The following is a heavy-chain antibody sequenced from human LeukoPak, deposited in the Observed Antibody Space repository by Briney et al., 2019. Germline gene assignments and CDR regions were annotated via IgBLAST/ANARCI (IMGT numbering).Heavy chain of an antibody. V-gene: IGHV4-34*01. CDR1: GGSFSGYY. J-gene: IGHJ6*04. Sequence: KPSETLSLTCAVYGGSFSGYYCSWIRQPPGKVLEWIGEINHSGSTNYNPSLKSRVTISVDTSKNQFSLKLSSVTAADTAVYYCARGMVRGKRYYYGMDVWGKGTTVTVSS. CDR2: INHSGST. D-gene: IGHD3-10*01. CDR3: ARGMVRGKRYYYGMDV.